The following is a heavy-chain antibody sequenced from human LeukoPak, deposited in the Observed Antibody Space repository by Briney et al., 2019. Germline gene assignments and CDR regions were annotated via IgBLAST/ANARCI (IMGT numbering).Heavy chain of an antibody. CDR3: ARDHRITMVRGVTGMDV. V-gene: IGHV3-21*01. J-gene: IGHJ6*02. CDR2: ISSSSSYI. CDR1: GFTFSSYS. D-gene: IGHD3-10*01. Sequence: GGSLRLSCAASGFTFSSYSMNWDRQAPGKGLEWVSSISSSSSYIYYADSVKGRFTISRDNAKNSLYLQMNSLRAEDTAVYYCARDHRITMVRGVTGMDVWGQGTTVTVSS.